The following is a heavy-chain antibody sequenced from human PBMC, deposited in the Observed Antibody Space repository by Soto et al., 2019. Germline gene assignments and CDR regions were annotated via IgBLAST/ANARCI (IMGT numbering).Heavy chain of an antibody. V-gene: IGHV3-53*01. CDR3: ARGVVVVAATHLGWFDP. Sequence: EVQLVESGGGLIQPGGSLRLSCSASGFTVRSNYMSWVRQAPGKGLEWVSVIYSGGSTYYADSVKGRFTISRDNSKNTLYSQMNGLRAEDTAVYYCARGVVVVAATHLGWFDPWGQGTLVTVSS. D-gene: IGHD2-15*01. J-gene: IGHJ5*02. CDR2: IYSGGST. CDR1: GFTVRSNY.